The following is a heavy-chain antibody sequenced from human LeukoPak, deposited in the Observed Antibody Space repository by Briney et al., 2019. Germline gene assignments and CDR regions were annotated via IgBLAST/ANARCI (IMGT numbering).Heavy chain of an antibody. CDR1: GFTFSDYY. V-gene: IGHV3-11*04. Sequence: GESLRLSCAASGFTFSDYYMSWIRQAPGKGLEWVSYISSSGSTIYYADSVKGRFTISRDNAKNSLYLQMNSLRAEDTAVYYCARDGGSYSSGWYDYDAFDIWGQGTMVTVSS. CDR2: ISSSGSTI. CDR3: ARDGGSYSSGWYDYDAFDI. J-gene: IGHJ3*02. D-gene: IGHD6-19*01.